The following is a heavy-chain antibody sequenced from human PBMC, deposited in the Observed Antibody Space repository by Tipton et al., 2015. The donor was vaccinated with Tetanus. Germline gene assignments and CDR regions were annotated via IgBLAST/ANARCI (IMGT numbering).Heavy chain of an antibody. D-gene: IGHD3-3*01. CDR1: GGSLRSGDHY. CDR2: ISASGST. V-gene: IGHV4-61*08. J-gene: IGHJ4*02. Sequence: LRLSCTVSGGSLRSGDHYWSWIRQTPGKGLEWLDYISASGSTNSNYYLQSRITISRNTSKNQFSLKLASVTAADTAVYFCARGNFDFSKKGPFDSWGQGILVIVS. CDR3: ARGNFDFSKKGPFDS.